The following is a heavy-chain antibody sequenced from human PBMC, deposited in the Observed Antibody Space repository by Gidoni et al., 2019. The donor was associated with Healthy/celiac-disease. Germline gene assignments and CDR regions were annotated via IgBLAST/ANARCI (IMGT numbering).Heavy chain of an antibody. CDR3: ARDGGIVVVPAATYYYYYGMDV. V-gene: IGHV1-18*01. J-gene: IGHJ6*02. CDR1: GYTFTSYG. D-gene: IGHD2-2*01. Sequence: QVQLVQSGAEVKKPGASVKVSCKASGYTFTSYGISWVRQAPGQGLEWMGWISAYNGNTNYAQKLQGRVTMTTDTSTSTAYMELRSLRSDDTAVYYCARDGGIVVVPAATYYYYYGMDVWGQGTTVTVSS. CDR2: ISAYNGNT.